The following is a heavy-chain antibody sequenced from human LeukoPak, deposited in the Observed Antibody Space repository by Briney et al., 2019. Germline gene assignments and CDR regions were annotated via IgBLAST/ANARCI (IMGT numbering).Heavy chain of an antibody. D-gene: IGHD5-24*01. CDR3: ARDREGDGYNFAAFDI. V-gene: IGHV3-11*04. CDR2: ISSSGSTI. CDR1: GFTFSDYY. J-gene: IGHJ3*02. Sequence: GGSLRLSCAASGFTFSDYYMSWIRQAPGKGLEWVSYISSSGSTIYYADSVKGRFTISRDNAKNSLYLQTNSLRAEDTAVYYCARDREGDGYNFAAFDIWGQGTMVTVSS.